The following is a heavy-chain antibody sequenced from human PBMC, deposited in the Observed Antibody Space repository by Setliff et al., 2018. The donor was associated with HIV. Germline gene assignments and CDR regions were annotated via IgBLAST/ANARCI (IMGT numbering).Heavy chain of an antibody. D-gene: IGHD1-26*01. J-gene: IGHJ2*01. CDR1: GGSISSGSYY. CDR3: ARAAYSGTYLWEPATDL. Sequence: PSETLSLTCTVSGGSISSGSYYWSWIRQPAGKGLEWIGHIYTSGKTHYSPSLKSRITISADTSKNQLSLNLSSVTAADTAVYYCARAAYSGTYLWEPATDLWGRGTLVTVSS. V-gene: IGHV4-61*09. CDR2: IYTSGKT.